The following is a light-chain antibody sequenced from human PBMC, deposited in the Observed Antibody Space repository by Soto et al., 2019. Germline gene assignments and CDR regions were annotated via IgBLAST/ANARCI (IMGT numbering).Light chain of an antibody. CDR1: QSVSSNY. CDR2: GAS. J-gene: IGKJ2*01. V-gene: IGKV3-20*01. CDR3: QQYGSSSYT. Sequence: EIVLTQSPGTLSLSPGERATLSCRASQSVSSNYLAWYQQKPGQAPRLLIYGASIRATGIPDRFSGSGSGTDFILTISRLEPEDFAVYYCQQYGSSSYTFGQGTRLEIK.